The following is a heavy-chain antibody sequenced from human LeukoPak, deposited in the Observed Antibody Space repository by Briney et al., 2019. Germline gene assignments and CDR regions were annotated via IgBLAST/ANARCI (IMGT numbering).Heavy chain of an antibody. CDR2: ISSNGGST. J-gene: IGHJ4*02. D-gene: IGHD2-2*01. CDR3: ARDGEYCTSTGCYYPF. Sequence: GGSLRLSCSASGFTFSSYAMHWVRQAPGKGLEYVSAISSNGGSTYYADPVKGRFTISRDNSKNTLYLQMNSLRAEDTAVYYCARDGEYCTSTGCYYPFWGQGTLVTVSS. V-gene: IGHV3-64*04. CDR1: GFTFSSYA.